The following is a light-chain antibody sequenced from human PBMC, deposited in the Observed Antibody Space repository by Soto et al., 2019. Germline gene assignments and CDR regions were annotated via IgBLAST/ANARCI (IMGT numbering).Light chain of an antibody. Sequence: EIVMTQSPATLSVSPVERATLSCMASQSVSSLLAWYQQKPGQAPRLLIYSASTRATGIPARFSGSGSGAEFTLTISSLQSEDFAVYYCQQYNNWPPITFGQGTRLEIK. V-gene: IGKV3-15*01. CDR3: QQYNNWPPIT. J-gene: IGKJ5*01. CDR1: QSVSSL. CDR2: SAS.